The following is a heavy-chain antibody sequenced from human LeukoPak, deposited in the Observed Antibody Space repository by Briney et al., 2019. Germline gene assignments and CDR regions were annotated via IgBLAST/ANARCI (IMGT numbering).Heavy chain of an antibody. CDR3: ARESGTIFGVVIFRGWFDP. CDR2: INPKGGGT. J-gene: IGHJ5*02. Sequence: ASVKVSCKASGYTFTGYYMHWVRQTPGQGLEWLGWINPKGGGTTYAQNFQGRVTMTRDTSISTAYMELSRLRSDDTAVYYCARESGTIFGVVIFRGWFDPWGQGTLVTVSS. CDR1: GYTFTGYY. V-gene: IGHV1-2*02. D-gene: IGHD3-3*01.